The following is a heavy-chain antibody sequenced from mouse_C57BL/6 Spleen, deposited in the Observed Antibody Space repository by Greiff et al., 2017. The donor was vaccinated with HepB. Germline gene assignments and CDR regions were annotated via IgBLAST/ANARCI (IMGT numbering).Heavy chain of an antibody. CDR3: ARERIITTVVAPFDY. CDR2: IDPNSGGT. CDR1: GYTFTSYW. Sequence: QVQLQQPGAELVKPGASVKLSCKASGYTFTSYWMHWVKQRPGRGLEWIGRIDPNSGGTKYNEKFKSKATLTVDKPSSTAYMQLSSLTSEDSAVYYCARERIITTVVAPFDYWGQGTTLTVSS. J-gene: IGHJ2*01. D-gene: IGHD1-1*01. V-gene: IGHV1-72*01.